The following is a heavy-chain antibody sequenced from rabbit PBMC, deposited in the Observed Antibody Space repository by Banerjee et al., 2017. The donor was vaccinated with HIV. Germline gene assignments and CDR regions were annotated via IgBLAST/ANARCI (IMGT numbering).Heavy chain of an antibody. V-gene: IGHV1S40*01. D-gene: IGHD6-1*01. CDR1: GFSFSSSYW. Sequence: QSLEESGGGLVQPGGSLTLSCTASGFSFSSSYWICWVRQAPGKGLEWIACIYAGSSGSTYYASWAKGRFTISKTSSTTVTLQMTSLTAADTATYFCARRYAVSAGYGYALYFNLWGQGTLVTVS. J-gene: IGHJ4*01. CDR2: IYAGSSGST. CDR3: ARRYAVSAGYGYALYFNL.